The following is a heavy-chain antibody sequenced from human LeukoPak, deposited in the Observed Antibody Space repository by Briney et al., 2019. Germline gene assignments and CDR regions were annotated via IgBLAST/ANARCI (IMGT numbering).Heavy chain of an antibody. CDR1: GFTFSSYG. CDR3: ASDPLLDY. J-gene: IGHJ4*02. V-gene: IGHV3-30*03. Sequence: GGSLRLSCAASGFTFSSYGMHWVRQAPGKGLEWVAVISYDGSNKYYADSVKGRFTMSRDNSKNTVYLQMNSLRAEDTTVYYCASDPLLDYWGQGTLVTVSS. CDR2: ISYDGSNK. D-gene: IGHD2-15*01.